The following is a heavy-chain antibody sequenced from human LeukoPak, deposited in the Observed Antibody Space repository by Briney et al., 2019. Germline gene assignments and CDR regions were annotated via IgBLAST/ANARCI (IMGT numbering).Heavy chain of an antibody. CDR3: ARDPSKKLLPYNWFDP. V-gene: IGHV4-59*12. D-gene: IGHD3-22*01. CDR1: GGSISSSY. CDR2: IYYSGSP. Sequence: SETLSLTCTVSGGSISSSYWSWIRQPPGKGLEWIGYIYYSGSPNYNPSLKSRVTISVDTSKNQFSLKLSSVTAADTAVYYCARDPSKKLLPYNWFDPWGQGTLVTVSS. J-gene: IGHJ5*02.